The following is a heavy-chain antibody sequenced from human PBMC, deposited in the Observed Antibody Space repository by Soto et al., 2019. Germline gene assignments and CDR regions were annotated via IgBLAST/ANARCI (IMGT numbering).Heavy chain of an antibody. V-gene: IGHV3-23*01. CDR1: GFAFNNYA. CDR3: AKEGPYINSWSSAGYLQH. Sequence: GASTRACCAASGFAFNNYAMNWVRQAQGKGLEWVSHISGSGGSTDYAESVKGRFSISKDSVNNTLYLHMSSLRAEDTALYFCAKEGPYINSWSSAGYLQHWGLGTQVTVYS. CDR2: ISGSGGST. J-gene: IGHJ1*01. D-gene: IGHD2-2*02.